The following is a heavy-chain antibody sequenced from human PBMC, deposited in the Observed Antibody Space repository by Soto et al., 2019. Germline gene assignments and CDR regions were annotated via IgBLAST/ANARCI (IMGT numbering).Heavy chain of an antibody. CDR3: ARMIFGRSGEYYFDY. CDR1: GFSLSTSRMS. J-gene: IGHJ4*02. Sequence: SGPTLVNPTQTLTLTCTFSGFSLSTSRMSVTWIRQPPGKALEWLARIDWDDAKFFNTSLKTRLTVSKDTSKNQVALTMTNMDPVDTATYYCARMIFGRSGEYYFDYWGQGILVTVSS. CDR2: IDWDDAK. V-gene: IGHV2-70*17. D-gene: IGHD3-3*01.